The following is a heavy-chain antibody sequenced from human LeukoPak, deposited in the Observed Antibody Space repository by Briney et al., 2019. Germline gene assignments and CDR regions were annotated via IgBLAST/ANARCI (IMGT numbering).Heavy chain of an antibody. CDR2: VCAYNGNT. CDR1: GYTFNSYG. CDR3: ARATYYYDSSGLYYFDY. Sequence: ASVKVSCKDSGYTFNSYGISWVRQAPGRGLAWMGWVCAYNGNTNYAQKLQGRVTMTTDTSTSTAYMELRSLRSDDTAVYYCARATYYYDSSGLYYFDYWGQGTLVTVAS. V-gene: IGHV1-18*01. J-gene: IGHJ4*02. D-gene: IGHD3-22*01.